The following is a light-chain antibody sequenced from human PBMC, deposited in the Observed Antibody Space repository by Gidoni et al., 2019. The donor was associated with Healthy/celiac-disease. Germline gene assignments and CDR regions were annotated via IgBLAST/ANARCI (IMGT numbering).Light chain of an antibody. V-gene: IGLV2-14*01. J-gene: IGLJ3*02. Sequence: QSALTQPASVSGSPGPSITISCTGTSSDVCGYNYVSWYQQQPGKAPKLMIYDLSNLPSGVSNRFSGSKSGNTASLTISVPQAEDEADYYCSSYTSSSTLVFGGGTKLTVL. CDR1: SSDVCGYNY. CDR2: DLS. CDR3: SSYTSSSTLV.